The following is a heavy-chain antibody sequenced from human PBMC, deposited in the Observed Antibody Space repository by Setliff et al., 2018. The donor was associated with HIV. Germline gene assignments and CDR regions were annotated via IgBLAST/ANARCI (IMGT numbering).Heavy chain of an antibody. J-gene: IGHJ2*01. CDR2: IYWNDNK. CDR1: GFSLSATGVG. D-gene: IGHD2-8*02. V-gene: IGHV2-5*01. Sequence: SGPTLVNPTQTLTLTCSFSGFSLSATGVGVAWIRQPPGKALEWLALIYWNDNKLYSPSLNRRLTITKDTSKNQVKPTMTNMDPVDTATFYCAHTFTDYWYFDVWGRGTLVTVSS. CDR3: AHTFTDYWYFDV.